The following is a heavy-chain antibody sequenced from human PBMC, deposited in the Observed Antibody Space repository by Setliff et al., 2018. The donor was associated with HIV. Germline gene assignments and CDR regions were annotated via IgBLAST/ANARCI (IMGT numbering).Heavy chain of an antibody. V-gene: IGHV4-59*12. CDR1: GVSIRTYY. J-gene: IGHJ3*02. CDR2: AYYIGSV. Sequence: TSETLSLTCSVSGVSIRTYYWSWIRQSPGKGLEWIGYAYYIGSVSYNPSFENRVTMTVDTSKSQFSLDLSSVTAADTAVYYCARESLNLGELSSNPDASDIWGQGTMVTVSS. CDR3: ARESLNLGELSSNPDASDI. D-gene: IGHD3-16*02.